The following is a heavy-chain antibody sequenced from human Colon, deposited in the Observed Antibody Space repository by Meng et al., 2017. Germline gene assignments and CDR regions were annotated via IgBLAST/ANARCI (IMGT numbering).Heavy chain of an antibody. CDR3: TRDPDVGFGGGIPMDV. D-gene: IGHD3-10*01. CDR1: GFSFSDYG. CDR2: IWSDGSNE. J-gene: IGHJ6*02. V-gene: IGHV3-33*01. Sequence: GESLKISCAASGFSFSDYGMHWVRQAPGKGPEWVAVIWSDGSNEYYGGSVKGRFTISRDNSMNKMFLQMDRLRVEDTAVYYCTRDPDVGFGGGIPMDVWGQGTTVTVSS.